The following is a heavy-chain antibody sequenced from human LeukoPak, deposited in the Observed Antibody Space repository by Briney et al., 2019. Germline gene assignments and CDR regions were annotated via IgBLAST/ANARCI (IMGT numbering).Heavy chain of an antibody. CDR1: GGSIRNYY. CDR3: ARGGSSCYGCHDWFDP. CDR2: VDKRGTT. V-gene: IGHV4-59*08. D-gene: IGHD2-2*01. J-gene: IGHJ5*02. Sequence: SETLSLTCSVSGGSIRNYYLSWIWQSPGKGLEWIGNVDKRGTTNYNPSFKSRVIVSSDTSRNEFSLKLNSVTAADTAIYYCARGGSSCYGCHDWFDPWGQGTRVTVSS.